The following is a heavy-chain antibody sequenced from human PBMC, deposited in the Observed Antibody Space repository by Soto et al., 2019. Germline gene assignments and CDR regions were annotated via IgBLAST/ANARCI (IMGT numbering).Heavy chain of an antibody. D-gene: IGHD2-15*01. Sequence: QVQLVESGGGVVQPGRSLRLSCAASGFTFSSYGMHWVRQAPGKGLEWVAVIWYDGSNKYYADSVKGRFTISRDNSKNTLYMQMNSLRAEDTAVYYCARVSSCGTVVLDYWGQGTLVTVS. V-gene: IGHV3-33*01. CDR1: GFTFSSYG. J-gene: IGHJ4*02. CDR2: IWYDGSNK. CDR3: ARVSSCGTVVLDY.